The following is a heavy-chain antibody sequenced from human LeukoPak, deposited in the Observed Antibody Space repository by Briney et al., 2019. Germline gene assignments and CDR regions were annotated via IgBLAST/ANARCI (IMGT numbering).Heavy chain of an antibody. J-gene: IGHJ4*02. CDR2: IYWNDDK. V-gene: IGHV2-5*01. D-gene: IGHD5-24*01. Sequence: SGPTLVKPTQTLTLTCTFSGFSLSTSGVGVGWIRQPPGKALEWLALIYWNDDKRYSPSLKSRLTITKDTSKNQVVLTMTNMDPVDTATYYCAHSVLEMATILSFDYWGQGTLVTVSS. CDR3: AHSVLEMATILSFDY. CDR1: GFSLSTSGVG.